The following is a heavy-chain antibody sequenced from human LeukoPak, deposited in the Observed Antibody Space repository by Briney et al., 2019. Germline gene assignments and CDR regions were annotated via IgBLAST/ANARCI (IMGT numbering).Heavy chain of an antibody. Sequence: GRSLRLSCAASGFTFSSYAMHWVRQAPGKGLEWVAVISYDGSNKYYADSVKGRFTISRDNSKNTLYLQMNSLRAEDTAVYYCARPTTGSSWSNPYYYYGMDVWGKGTTVTVPS. D-gene: IGHD6-13*01. CDR1: GFTFSSYA. V-gene: IGHV3-30*04. CDR2: ISYDGSNK. CDR3: ARPTTGSSWSNPYYYYGMDV. J-gene: IGHJ6*04.